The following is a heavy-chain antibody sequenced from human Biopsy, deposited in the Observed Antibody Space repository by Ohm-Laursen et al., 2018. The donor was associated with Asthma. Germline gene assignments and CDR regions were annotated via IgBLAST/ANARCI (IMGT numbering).Heavy chain of an antibody. CDR2: ISFDGSNK. Sequence: SLRLSCTASGFTFSNYGMHWVRQAPGKGLDWVAVISFDGSNKNYTGSVKGRFTISRDNSRNTLHLQMNSLRAEDTAVYYCAKDVFPGWELRRGPDYWGQGTLVTVSS. CDR3: AKDVFPGWELRRGPDY. CDR1: GFTFSNYG. V-gene: IGHV3-30*18. J-gene: IGHJ4*02. D-gene: IGHD1-26*01.